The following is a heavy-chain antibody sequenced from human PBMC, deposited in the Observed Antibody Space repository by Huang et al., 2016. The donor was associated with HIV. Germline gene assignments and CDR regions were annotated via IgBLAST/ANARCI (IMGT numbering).Heavy chain of an antibody. CDR3: LREGDESSGYPHPYFAS. Sequence: EVQLEQSGAEVKKPGESLKISCKASGYSFTRFWIGWVRQMPGKGLEWRGIIYPGHSDTKYSPSFQGQVTISADNSINTAYLQWSSLKASDAAIYYCLREGDESSGYPHPYFASWGQGTLVTVSS. V-gene: IGHV5-51*01. CDR1: GYSFTRFW. CDR2: IYPGHSDT. J-gene: IGHJ4*02. D-gene: IGHD3-22*01.